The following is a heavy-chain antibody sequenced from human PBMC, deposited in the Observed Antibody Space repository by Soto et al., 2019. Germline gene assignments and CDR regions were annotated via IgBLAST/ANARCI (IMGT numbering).Heavy chain of an antibody. CDR1: GFSFSDYS. J-gene: IGHJ6*02. CDR2: ISDTGSYI. D-gene: IGHD3-3*01. Sequence: EVQLVESGGGLVKPGGSLRLSCAASGFSFSDYSMNWVRQAPGKGLEWVSSISDTGSYIYYTDSVKGRFTISRDNAKNSMYLQMNSLRAEDTAVYYCARDGVILRFLEWLNGLDVWCQGTTVTVSS. CDR3: ARDGVILRFLEWLNGLDV. V-gene: IGHV3-21*01.